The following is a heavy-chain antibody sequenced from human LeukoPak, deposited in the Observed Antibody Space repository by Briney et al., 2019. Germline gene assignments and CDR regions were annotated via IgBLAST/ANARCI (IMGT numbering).Heavy chain of an antibody. CDR1: GFTFSSYS. Sequence: PGGSLRLSCAASGFTFSSYSMNWVRQAPGKGLEWVAFIRYDGSNKYYADSVKGRFTISRDNSKNTLYLQMNSLRAEDTAVYYCAKAQVVAAHDWGQGTLVTVSS. J-gene: IGHJ4*02. CDR3: AKAQVVAAHD. CDR2: IRYDGSNK. V-gene: IGHV3-30*02. D-gene: IGHD2-15*01.